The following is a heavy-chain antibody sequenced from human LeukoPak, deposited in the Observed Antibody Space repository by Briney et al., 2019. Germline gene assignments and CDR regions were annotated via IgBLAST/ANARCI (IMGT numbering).Heavy chain of an antibody. CDR3: AKDSDYGGNFDY. CDR2: ISYDGSNK. D-gene: IGHD4-23*01. CDR1: GFTFSSYG. J-gene: IGHJ4*02. Sequence: GGSLRLSCAASGFTFSSYGMHWVRQAPGKGLEWVAVISYDGSNKYYADSVKGRFTISRDNSKNALYLQMNSLRAEDTAVYYCAKDSDYGGNFDYWGQGTLVTVSS. V-gene: IGHV3-30*18.